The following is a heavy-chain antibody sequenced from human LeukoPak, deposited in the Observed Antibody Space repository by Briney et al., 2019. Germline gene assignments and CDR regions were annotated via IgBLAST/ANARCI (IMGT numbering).Heavy chain of an antibody. D-gene: IGHD5-12*01. CDR2: IFHSGST. CDR3: ARERTIVAGANYYYYYYMDV. J-gene: IGHJ6*03. Sequence: SETLSLTCSVSGYSISSGFYWGWIRQPPGKGLEWIGSIFHSGSTYYNPSLKSRVTISVDTSKNQFSLQLNSVTPEDTAVYYCARERTIVAGANYYYYYYMDVWGKGTTVTVSS. V-gene: IGHV4-38-2*02. CDR1: GYSISSGFY.